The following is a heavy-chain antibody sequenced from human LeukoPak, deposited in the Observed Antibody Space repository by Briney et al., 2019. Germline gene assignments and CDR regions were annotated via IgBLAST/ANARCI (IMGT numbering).Heavy chain of an antibody. V-gene: IGHV1-46*01. CDR3: VREKSGGTYDY. D-gene: IGHD3-16*01. CDR2: IRPGDTRT. Sequence: GASVKVSCKASGYTFTAYYIQWVRQAPGQGLEWMGTIRPGDTRTTYAQKFQGRVTMTWDMSTTTGYMELSSLRSEDTAVYYCVREKSGGTYDYGGQGPRVTVSS. CDR1: GYTFTAYY. J-gene: IGHJ4*02.